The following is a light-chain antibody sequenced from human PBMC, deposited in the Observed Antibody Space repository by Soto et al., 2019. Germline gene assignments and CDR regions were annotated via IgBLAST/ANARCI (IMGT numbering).Light chain of an antibody. V-gene: IGLV2-14*01. CDR2: EVS. CDR1: SSDVGGYNY. CDR3: SSYTSSSTPDV. J-gene: IGLJ1*01. Sequence: QSVLTQPASVSGSPGQSITISCTGTSSDVGGYNYVSWYQQHPGKAPKLTIYEVSNRPSGVSNRFSGSKSGNTASLTISGLKAEDEADYYCSSYTSSSTPDVVGTGTKVTVL.